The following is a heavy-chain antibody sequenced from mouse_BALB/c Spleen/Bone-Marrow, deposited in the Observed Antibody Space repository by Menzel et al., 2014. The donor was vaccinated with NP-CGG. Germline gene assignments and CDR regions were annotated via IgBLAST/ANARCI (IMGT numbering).Heavy chain of an antibody. CDR1: GYTFTNHH. J-gene: IGHJ1*01. CDR3: ARKRGVPWYFNA. V-gene: IGHV1S45*01. Sequence: VQLKQSGAELVRPGASVKISCKALGYTFTNHHINWVKQRPGQGLDWIGYVNPYNDYSSYNLKFKGKATLTVDKSSSTAYMDLSSLTSEDAAVYYSARKRGVPWYFNAWGAVTAVTVSS. CDR2: VNPYNDYS.